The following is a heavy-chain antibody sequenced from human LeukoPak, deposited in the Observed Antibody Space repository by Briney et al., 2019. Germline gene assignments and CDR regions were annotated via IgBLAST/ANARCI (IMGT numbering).Heavy chain of an antibody. Sequence: GGSRRLSCAASGFTFSTYAMSWVRQAPGKGLELVSSITSSGYDTYYRDSVKGRFTISRDNSENTLYLQMNSLRPEDTAMYYCAKDSRETLAGTEDYWGRGTLVTVSS. CDR3: AKDSRETLAGTEDY. CDR2: ITSSGYDT. D-gene: IGHD6-19*01. V-gene: IGHV3-23*01. CDR1: GFTFSTYA. J-gene: IGHJ4*02.